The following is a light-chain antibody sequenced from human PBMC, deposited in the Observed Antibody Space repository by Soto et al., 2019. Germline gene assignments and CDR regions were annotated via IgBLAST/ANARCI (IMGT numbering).Light chain of an antibody. CDR1: QSVGNY. V-gene: IGKV3-11*01. CDR3: QQRCNWPLT. Sequence: IVVTQSPATLSFSPGDRVTLSCRASQSVGNYLNWYQQKTGQAPRLLIYDASRRPTGIPPRFSGGGSGTEFTLTISGLEPEDFAVYYCQQRCNWPLTFGGGTRVEI. J-gene: IGKJ4*01. CDR2: DAS.